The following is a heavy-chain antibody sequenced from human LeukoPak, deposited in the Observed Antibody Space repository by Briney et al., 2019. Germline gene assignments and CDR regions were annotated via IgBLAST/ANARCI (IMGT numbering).Heavy chain of an antibody. V-gene: IGHV3-66*01. J-gene: IGHJ4*02. Sequence: GGSLRLSCAASGFIVSSSYMSWVRQAPGKGLEWVSVIYSGGSTYYADSVKGRFTISRDNSKKTLYLQMNSLRVEDKAAYYCARDSGTGYTSRWYGLDYWGQGTLVTVSS. D-gene: IGHD6-19*01. CDR3: ARDSGTGYTSRWYGLDY. CDR2: IYSGGST. CDR1: GFIVSSSY.